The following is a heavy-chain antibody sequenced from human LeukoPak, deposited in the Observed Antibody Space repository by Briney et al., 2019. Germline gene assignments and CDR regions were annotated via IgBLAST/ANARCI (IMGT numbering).Heavy chain of an antibody. CDR3: ARGRDPYYYYYMDV. J-gene: IGHJ6*03. V-gene: IGHV1-2*02. CDR1: GYTFTGYY. CDR2: INPNSGGT. D-gene: IGHD3-10*01. Sequence: ASVKVSCKASGYTFTGYYMHWVRQAPGQGLEWMGWINPNSGGTNYAQKFQGRVTMTRDTSISTAYMELSRLRSDDTAVYYCARGRDPYYYYYMDVWGKGTTVTVSS.